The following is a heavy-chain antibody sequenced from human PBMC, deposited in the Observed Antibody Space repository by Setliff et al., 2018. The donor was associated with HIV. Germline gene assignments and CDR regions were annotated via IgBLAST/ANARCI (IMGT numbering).Heavy chain of an antibody. D-gene: IGHD7-27*01. CDR1: TLSLASYS. CDR3: ATNFSTFDY. CDR2: ISSSGSYI. V-gene: IGHV3-21*01. Sequence: LRLSCVSSTLSLASYSMNWVLQAPGKGLEWVSSISSSGSYIYYADSLQGRFTISRDNADNSLFLQMNNLRLDDTAIYYCATNFSTFDYWGQGALVTVSS. J-gene: IGHJ4*02.